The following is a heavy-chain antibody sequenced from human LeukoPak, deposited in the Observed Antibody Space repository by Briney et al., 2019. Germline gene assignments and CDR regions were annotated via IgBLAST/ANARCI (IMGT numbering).Heavy chain of an antibody. D-gene: IGHD3-10*01. CDR3: ARDRGSGHASDY. V-gene: IGHV3-21*01. CDR2: ISSTGSYI. Sequence: PGGSLRLSCAASGFTFSTSNMNWVRQAPGKGLEWVSSISSTGSYIYFADSVKGRFTFSRDNAKNSLYPQMNSLRVEDTAVYYCARDRGSGHASDYWGQGTLVTVSS. CDR1: GFTFSTSN. J-gene: IGHJ4*02.